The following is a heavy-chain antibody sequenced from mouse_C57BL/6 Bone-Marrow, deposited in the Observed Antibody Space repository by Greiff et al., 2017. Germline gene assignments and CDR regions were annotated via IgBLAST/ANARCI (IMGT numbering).Heavy chain of an antibody. V-gene: IGHV5-9-1*02. CDR1: GFTFSSYA. CDR2: ISSGGDCI. CDR3: TRADY. J-gene: IGHJ2*01. Sequence: EVQLVESGAGLVKPGGSLKLSCAASGFTFSSYAMPWVRQTPEKRLEWVAYISSGGDCIYYDDTVKGRFTLTVDTAWNPLYLQLSSLKAVDTSMYYCTRADYWGQGTTLTVSS.